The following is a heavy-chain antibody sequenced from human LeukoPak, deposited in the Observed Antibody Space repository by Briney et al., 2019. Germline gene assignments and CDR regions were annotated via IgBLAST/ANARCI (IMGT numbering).Heavy chain of an antibody. V-gene: IGHV4-59*01. J-gene: IGHJ4*02. Sequence: SETLPLTCTVSGDSISSYFWSWIRQPPGKGLEWIGYMSDSGSSNYNPSLKSRVTLSVDTSKDQSSLKLSSVTPADTAVYYCGRGYCTGGTCYPIDNWGQGTLVTVSS. CDR1: GDSISSYF. CDR3: GRGYCTGGTCYPIDN. D-gene: IGHD2-15*01. CDR2: MSDSGSS.